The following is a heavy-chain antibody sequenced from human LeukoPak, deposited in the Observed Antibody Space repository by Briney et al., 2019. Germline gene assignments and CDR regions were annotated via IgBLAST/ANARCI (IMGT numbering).Heavy chain of an antibody. Sequence: SQTLSLTCAISGDSVSSNSAAWNWIRQTPSGALEWLGRTYYRAKWYYDYAVSVKSRITINPDTSKNQFSLQLNSVTPEDTAMYYCAREAAGFGYWGQGTLVTVSS. CDR2: TYYRAKWYY. V-gene: IGHV6-1*01. J-gene: IGHJ4*02. CDR1: GDSVSSNSAA. D-gene: IGHD6-13*01. CDR3: AREAAGFGY.